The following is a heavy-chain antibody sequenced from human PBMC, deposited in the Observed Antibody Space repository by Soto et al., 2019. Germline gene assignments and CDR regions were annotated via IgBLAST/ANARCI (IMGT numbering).Heavy chain of an antibody. CDR1: GFTFSDHY. Sequence: QVQLVESGGGLVKPGGSLRLSCVASGFTFSDHYMTWIRQAPGKGLEWLSYISTSSSYTNYADSVKSRFTISRDNAMNSLYLQMNSLRAEDTAVYYCASLRLTGYFDYWGQGTLVTVSS. V-gene: IGHV3-11*05. CDR3: ASLRLTGYFDY. CDR2: ISTSSSYT. J-gene: IGHJ4*02.